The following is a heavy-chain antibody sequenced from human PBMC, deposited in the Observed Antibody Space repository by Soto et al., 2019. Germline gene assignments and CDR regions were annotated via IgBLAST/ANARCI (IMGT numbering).Heavy chain of an antibody. CDR3: ARDDIPGIAVSTYGMDV. CDR1: GFIFSNFG. CDR2: IWYDGSNE. V-gene: IGHV3-33*01. J-gene: IGHJ6*02. D-gene: IGHD6-19*01. Sequence: GGSLRLSCAASGFIFSNFGMHWVRQAPGKGLEWVAVIWYDGSNEYYADSVKGRFTISKDNSKSTLYLQMNSLRAEDTAVYYCARDDIPGIAVSTYGMDVWGQGTTVTSP.